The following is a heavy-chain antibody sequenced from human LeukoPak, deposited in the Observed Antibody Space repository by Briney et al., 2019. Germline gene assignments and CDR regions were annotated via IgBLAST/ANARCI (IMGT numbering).Heavy chain of an antibody. Sequence: SETLSLTRAVYGGSFSGYYWSWIRQPPGKGLEWIGEINHSGSTNYNPSLKSRVTTSVDTSKNQFSLKLSSVTAADTAVYYCARGLAYYYGSGSYGGFDPWGQGTLVTVSS. CDR1: GGSFSGYY. V-gene: IGHV4-34*01. CDR3: ARGLAYYYGSGSYGGFDP. D-gene: IGHD3-10*01. CDR2: INHSGST. J-gene: IGHJ5*02.